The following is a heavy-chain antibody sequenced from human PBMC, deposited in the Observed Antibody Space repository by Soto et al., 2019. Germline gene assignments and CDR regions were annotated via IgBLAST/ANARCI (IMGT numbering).Heavy chain of an antibody. Sequence: GEALKISCKGSGYSFTSYWVGWVPQMPGKGLEWMGIIYPGEPDTRYSPSFQGQVTISADKSISTAYLQWSSLKASDTAMYYCARHRSRYLDAFDIWGQGTMVTVSS. D-gene: IGHD1-1*01. CDR2: IYPGEPDT. CDR3: ARHRSRYLDAFDI. V-gene: IGHV5-51*01. CDR1: GYSFTSYW. J-gene: IGHJ3*02.